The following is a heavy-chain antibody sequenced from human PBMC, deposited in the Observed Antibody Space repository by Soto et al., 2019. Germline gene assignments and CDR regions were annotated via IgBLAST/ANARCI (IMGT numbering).Heavy chain of an antibody. Sequence: SETLSLTCSVSGDSINNHYWSWVRQPPGKGLEFIGYVYYTGSTDYNPSLRSRVTVSLDTSKNQISLKLTSVTAADTAVYFCASIPRHWGQGTLVTVSS. CDR1: GDSINNHY. CDR2: VYYTGST. V-gene: IGHV4-59*08. J-gene: IGHJ1*01. CDR3: ASIPRH.